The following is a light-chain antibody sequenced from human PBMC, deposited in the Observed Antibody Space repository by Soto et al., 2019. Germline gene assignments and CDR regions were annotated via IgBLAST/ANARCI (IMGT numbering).Light chain of an antibody. V-gene: IGKV3-11*01. Sequence: EIVLPQSPATLSLSPGDSATLSCRASQSLSSYLAWYQQKPGQAPILLIYDASNRATGIPARFSGSGSGTDFTLTISSLEPEDFAVYYCQQRSSWPTFGGGTKIEIK. J-gene: IGKJ4*01. CDR3: QQRSSWPT. CDR2: DAS. CDR1: QSLSSY.